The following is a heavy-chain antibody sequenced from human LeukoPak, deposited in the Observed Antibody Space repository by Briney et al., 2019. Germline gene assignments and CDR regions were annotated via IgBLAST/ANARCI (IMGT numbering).Heavy chain of an antibody. Sequence: ASVKVSCKASGYTFTSYYMHWVRQAPGQGLEWMGIINPSGGSTSYAQKFQGRVTMTRDMSTSTVYMELSSLRSEDTAVYYCASSLELPGAFDIWGQGTMVTVSS. D-gene: IGHD1-7*01. CDR2: INPSGGST. V-gene: IGHV1-46*01. CDR1: GYTFTSYY. J-gene: IGHJ3*02. CDR3: ASSLELPGAFDI.